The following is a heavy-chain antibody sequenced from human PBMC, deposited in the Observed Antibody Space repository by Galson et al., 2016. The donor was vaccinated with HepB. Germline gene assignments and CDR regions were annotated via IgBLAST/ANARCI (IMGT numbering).Heavy chain of an antibody. CDR3: SSRDFTHYGVDY. CDR1: GFIFSGSV. J-gene: IGHJ4*02. CDR2: IRSKTHSSAT. V-gene: IGHV3-73*01. D-gene: IGHD3-16*01. Sequence: SLRLSCAGSGFIFSGSVMHWVRQASGKGLEWVGRIRSKTHSSATAYATSVEGRFTISRDDSKNTTYLLMNSLKTEDTAVYYCSSRDFTHYGVDYWGLGTLV.